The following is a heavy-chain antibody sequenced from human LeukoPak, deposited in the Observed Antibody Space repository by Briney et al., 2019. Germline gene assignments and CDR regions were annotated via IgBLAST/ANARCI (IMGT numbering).Heavy chain of an antibody. CDR3: AREQIPAANPYF. CDR2: ISYDGSNK. Sequence: GGSLRLSCAASGFTFSTYAMHWVRQAPGKGLEWVAVISYDGSNKYYADSVKGRFTISRDNSKNTLYLQMNSLRSDDTAVYYCAREQIPAANPYFLGQGTLVTVSS. V-gene: IGHV3-30*19. D-gene: IGHD2-2*01. J-gene: IGHJ4*02. CDR1: GFTFSTYA.